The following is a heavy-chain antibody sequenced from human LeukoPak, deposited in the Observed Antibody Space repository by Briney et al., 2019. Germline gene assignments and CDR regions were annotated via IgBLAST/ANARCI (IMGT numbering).Heavy chain of an antibody. CDR2: ISWNSGSI. D-gene: IGHD2-2*01. CDR3: AKALPAAIRYYYYGMDV. J-gene: IGHJ6*02. Sequence: HSGGSLRLSCAASGFTFDDYAMHWVRQAPGKGLEWVSGISWNSGSIGYADSVKGRFTISRDNAKNSLYLQMNSLRAEDTALYYCAKALPAAIRYYYYGMDVWGQGTTVTVSS. CDR1: GFTFDDYA. V-gene: IGHV3-9*01.